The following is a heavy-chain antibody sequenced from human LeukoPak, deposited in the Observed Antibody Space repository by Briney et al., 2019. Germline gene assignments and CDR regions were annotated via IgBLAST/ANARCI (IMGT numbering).Heavy chain of an antibody. CDR3: VRLASSGWPRDVFDI. CDR1: GYTFTSYW. J-gene: IGHJ3*02. D-gene: IGHD6-19*01. Sequence: GESLKISCKGSGYTFTSYWIGWVRQMPGKGLEWMGIIFPGDSDTRYSPSFQGQVTMSADKSISTAYLQWGSLKASDTAMYYCVRLASSGWPRDVFDIWGQGTLVTVSS. CDR2: IFPGDSDT. V-gene: IGHV5-51*01.